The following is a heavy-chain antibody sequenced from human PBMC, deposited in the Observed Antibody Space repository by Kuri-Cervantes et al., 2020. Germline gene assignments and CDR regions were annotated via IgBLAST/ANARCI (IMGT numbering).Heavy chain of an antibody. CDR3: AKLISSVPTHY. CDR1: GFFFSNYG. J-gene: IGHJ4*02. V-gene: IGHV3-23*01. CDR2: ISDRGDST. D-gene: IGHD2/OR15-2a*01. Sequence: GESLKISCAASGFFFSNYGMGWVRQATGKGLQWVSAISDRGDSTFYADSVKGRFTISRDNSKGTLYLQMNALRAEDTAVYYCAKLISSVPTHYWGQGTLVTVSS.